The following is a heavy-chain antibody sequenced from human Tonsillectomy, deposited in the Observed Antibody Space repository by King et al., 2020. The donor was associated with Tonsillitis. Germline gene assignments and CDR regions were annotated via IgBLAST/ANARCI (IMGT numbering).Heavy chain of an antibody. CDR3: TRMNSSSSDGGVAFDY. CDR1: GFTFSGSA. D-gene: IGHD6-6*01. V-gene: IGHV3-73*01. Sequence: VQLVESGGGLVQPGGSLKLSCAASGFTFSGSAMHWVRQASGKGLEWVGRIRSKANSYATAYTASLKGRFTISRDDSKNTAYLQMNSLKTEDTAVYYCTRMNSSSSDGGVAFDYWGQGTLVTVSS. CDR2: IRSKANSYAT. J-gene: IGHJ4*02.